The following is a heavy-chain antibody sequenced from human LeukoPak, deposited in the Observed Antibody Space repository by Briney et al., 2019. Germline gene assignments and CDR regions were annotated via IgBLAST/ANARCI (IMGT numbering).Heavy chain of an antibody. D-gene: IGHD5-18*01. V-gene: IGHV3-23*01. CDR2: ISGSGGST. CDR1: GFTFSSYA. CDR3: ATITEDTAMGGDY. J-gene: IGHJ4*02. Sequence: PGGSLRLSCAASGFTFSSYAMSWVRQAPGKGLEWVSAISGSGGSTYYADSVKGRFTISRDNSKNTLYLQMNRLRAEDTAVYYCATITEDTAMGGDYWGLGTLVTVSS.